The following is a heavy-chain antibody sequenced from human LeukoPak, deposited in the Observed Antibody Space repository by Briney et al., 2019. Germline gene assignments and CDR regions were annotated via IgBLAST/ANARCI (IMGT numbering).Heavy chain of an antibody. CDR2: IYYSGST. D-gene: IGHD5-12*01. Sequence: SETLSLTCTVSGGSISSYYWSWIRQPPGKGLEWIGYIYYSGSTNYNPSLKSRVTISVDTFKNQFSLKLSSVTAADTAVYYCRGYSGYDLDYWGQGTLVTVSS. J-gene: IGHJ4*02. CDR1: GGSISSYY. V-gene: IGHV4-59*08. CDR3: RGYSGYDLDY.